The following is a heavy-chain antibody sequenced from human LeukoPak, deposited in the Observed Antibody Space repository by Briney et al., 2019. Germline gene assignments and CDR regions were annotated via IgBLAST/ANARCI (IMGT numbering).Heavy chain of an antibody. J-gene: IGHJ4*02. V-gene: IGHV3-7*05. D-gene: IGHD3-10*01. CDR2: IKEDGSDK. CDR3: ARDSGDRTVDH. CDR1: GFTFSSYW. Sequence: GSLRLSCAASGFTFSSYWMSWVRQAPGKGLEWVANIKEDGSDKYHVDSVWGRFTVSRDNAKNSLYLQMNSLRAEDTAVYYCARDSGDRTVDHWGQGTPVTVSS.